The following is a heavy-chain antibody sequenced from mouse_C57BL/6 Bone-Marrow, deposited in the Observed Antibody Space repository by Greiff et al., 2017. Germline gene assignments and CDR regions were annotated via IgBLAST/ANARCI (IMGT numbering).Heavy chain of an antibody. D-gene: IGHD2-2*01. J-gene: IGHJ3*01. V-gene: IGHV1-26*01. CDR3: ARGIYYGYAWFAY. CDR2: INPNNGGT. CDR1: GYTFTDYY. Sequence: EVQLQQSGPELVKPGASVKISCKASGYTFTDYYMNWVKQSHGKSLEWIGDINPNNGGTSYNQKFKGKATLTVDKSSSTAYMELRSLTSEDSAVYYCARGIYYGYAWFAYWGQGTLVTVSA.